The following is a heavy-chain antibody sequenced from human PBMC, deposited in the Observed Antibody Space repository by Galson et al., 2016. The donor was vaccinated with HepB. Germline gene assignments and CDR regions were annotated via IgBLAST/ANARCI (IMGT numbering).Heavy chain of an antibody. V-gene: IGHV6-1*01. CDR1: GDSVSSNSAA. D-gene: IGHD6-19*01. J-gene: IGHJ2*01. Sequence: CAISGDSVSSNSAAWNWIRQSPSRGLEWLGRTYYRSKWYNDYAVSVKSRITINPDTSKNQFSLQLNSATPEDTAVYYCAREDYSSGWPLNWYFDLWGRGPLVSVSS. CDR3: AREDYSSGWPLNWYFDL. CDR2: TYYRSKWYN.